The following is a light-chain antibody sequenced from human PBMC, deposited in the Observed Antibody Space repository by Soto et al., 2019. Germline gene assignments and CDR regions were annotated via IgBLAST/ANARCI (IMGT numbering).Light chain of an antibody. V-gene: IGKV1-6*01. Sequence: AIQMTQSPSSLSASVGDRVTVTCRASQRIRNDLGWYQQKPGRAPKVLIYGASSLQSGVPSRFSGSGFGTDFTLTISSLQPEDSATYYCLHDYDYPYTFGQGTKLEIK. CDR2: GAS. CDR3: LHDYDYPYT. CDR1: QRIRND. J-gene: IGKJ2*01.